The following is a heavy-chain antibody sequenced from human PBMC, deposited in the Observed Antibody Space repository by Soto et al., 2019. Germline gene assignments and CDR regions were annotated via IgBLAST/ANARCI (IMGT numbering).Heavy chain of an antibody. V-gene: IGHV1-2*04. CDR1: GYTFTGYY. CDR3: VTSRVSIAVAGETEYYFDY. D-gene: IGHD6-19*01. CDR2: VNPNSGGT. J-gene: IGHJ4*02. Sequence: ASVKVSCKASGYTFTGYYIHWVRQAPGQGLEWMGWVNPNSGGTNYAQKFQGWVTMTRDTSISTAYMELSRLRSDDTAVYYCVTSRVSIAVAGETEYYFDYWGQGTLVTVPQ.